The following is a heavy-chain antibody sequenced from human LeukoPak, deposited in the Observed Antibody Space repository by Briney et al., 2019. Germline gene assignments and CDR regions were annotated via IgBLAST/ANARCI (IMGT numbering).Heavy chain of an antibody. Sequence: SETLSLTCTVSGGSISGYYWSWIRQPPGKGLEWIAYIYHTGSTNYNPSLKSRVTISLDTSRNQFSLNLNSVTAADTAVYYCARHGGYSSSWFWFDPWGHGTLVTVSS. CDR3: ARHGGYSSSWFWFDP. CDR2: IYHTGST. D-gene: IGHD6-13*01. CDR1: GGSISGYY. V-gene: IGHV4-59*08. J-gene: IGHJ5*02.